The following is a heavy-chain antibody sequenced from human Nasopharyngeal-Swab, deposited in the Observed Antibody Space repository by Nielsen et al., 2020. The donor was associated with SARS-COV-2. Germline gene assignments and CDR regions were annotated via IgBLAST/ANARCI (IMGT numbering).Heavy chain of an antibody. D-gene: IGHD2-15*01. CDR2: IIPIFGTA. V-gene: IGHV1-69*13. J-gene: IGHJ3*02. CDR3: ARSLSPVYCSGGSCYWVDAFDI. Sequence: SVKVSCKASGGTFSSYAISWVRQAPGQGLEWMGGIIPIFGTANYAQKFQGRVTITADESTSTAYMELSSLRSEDTAVYYCARSLSPVYCSGGSCYWVDAFDIWGQGTMVTVSS. CDR1: GGTFSSYA.